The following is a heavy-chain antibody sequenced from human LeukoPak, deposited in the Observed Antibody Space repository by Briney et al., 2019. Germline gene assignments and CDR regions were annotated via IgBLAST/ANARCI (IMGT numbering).Heavy chain of an antibody. J-gene: IGHJ4*01. Sequence: PGGSLRLSCAASGFTFSSYWMHWVRQAPGKGLEWVSAISGSGGSTYYADSVKGRFTISRDNAKDSLYLQMNGLRPEDTALYYCSTDPRLLIYWGHGTLVTVSS. CDR3: STDPRLLIY. CDR1: GFTFSSYW. D-gene: IGHD2-8*01. CDR2: ISGSGGST. V-gene: IGHV3-21*04.